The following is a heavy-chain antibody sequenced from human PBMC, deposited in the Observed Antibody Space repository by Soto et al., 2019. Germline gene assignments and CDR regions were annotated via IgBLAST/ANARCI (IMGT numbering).Heavy chain of an antibody. J-gene: IGHJ6*02. CDR3: AKEGRVLWFGELSSNYYYGMDV. D-gene: IGHD3-10*01. Sequence: PWGSLRLSCAASGFTFSSYAMSWVRQAPGKGLEWVSAISGSGGSTYYADSVKGRFTISRDNSKNTLYLQMNSLRAEDTAVYYCAKEGRVLWFGELSSNYYYGMDVWGQGTTVTVSS. CDR1: GFTFSSYA. CDR2: ISGSGGST. V-gene: IGHV3-23*01.